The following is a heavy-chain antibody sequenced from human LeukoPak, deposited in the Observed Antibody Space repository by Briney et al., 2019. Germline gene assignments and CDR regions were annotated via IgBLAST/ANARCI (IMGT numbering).Heavy chain of an antibody. CDR3: ASIVGATFLDF. CDR2: IYYSGRT. J-gene: IGHJ4*02. V-gene: IGHV4-39*01. Sequence: SETLSLTCTVSGGSISSSSYYWGWIRQPPGKGLEWIGSIYYSGRTYYNPSLKSRVTISVDTSKNQFSLQLSSVPAADTAVYYCASIVGATFLDFWGQGTLVTVSS. CDR1: GGSISSSSYY. D-gene: IGHD1-26*01.